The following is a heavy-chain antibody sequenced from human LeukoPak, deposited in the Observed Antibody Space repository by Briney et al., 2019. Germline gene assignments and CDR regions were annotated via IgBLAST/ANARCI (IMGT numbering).Heavy chain of an antibody. V-gene: IGHV2-5*01. CDR3: AQSSYYDFWSGYYEVWFDP. Sequence: SGATLVKPTQTLTLTCTFSGFSLSTSGGGVGWIRQPPGKALEWLALIYWNDDKRYSPSLKSRLTITKDTSKNQAVLTMTNMDPVDTATYYCAQSSYYDFWSGYYEVWFDPWGQGTLVTVSS. J-gene: IGHJ5*02. D-gene: IGHD3-3*01. CDR2: IYWNDDK. CDR1: GFSLSTSGGG.